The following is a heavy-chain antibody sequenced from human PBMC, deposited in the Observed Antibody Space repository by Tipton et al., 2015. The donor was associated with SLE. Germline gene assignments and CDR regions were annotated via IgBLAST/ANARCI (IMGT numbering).Heavy chain of an antibody. D-gene: IGHD3-10*01. V-gene: IGHV3-7*03. CDR2: IKDDGSEK. CDR1: GFTLSNYW. J-gene: IGHJ6*02. CDR3: ARGGLGSHDRNLDV. Sequence: GSLRLSCLASGFTLSNYWMSWVRQAPGKGLEWVANIKDDGSEKNYVDSVKGRFTISGDSAKNSLYLQMDSLRAEDTAVYYCARGGLGSHDRNLDVWGQGTTVTVSS.